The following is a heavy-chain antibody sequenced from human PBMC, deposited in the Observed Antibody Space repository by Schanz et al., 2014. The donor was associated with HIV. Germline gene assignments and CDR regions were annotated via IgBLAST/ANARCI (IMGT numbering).Heavy chain of an antibody. CDR3: AKPDYESSGRPYYFDY. J-gene: IGHJ4*02. Sequence: VQLLESGGGLVQPGGSLRLSCAASGFTLNSYGMHWVRQAPGKGLEWVAVISYDGSNKYYADSVKGRFTISRDNSKNTLYLQMNSLRAEDAAVYYCAKPDYESSGRPYYFDYWGQGTLVTVSS. CDR1: GFTLNSYG. CDR2: ISYDGSNK. V-gene: IGHV3-30*18. D-gene: IGHD3-22*01.